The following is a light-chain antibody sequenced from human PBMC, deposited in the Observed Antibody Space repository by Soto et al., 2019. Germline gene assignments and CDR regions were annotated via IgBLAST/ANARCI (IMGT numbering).Light chain of an antibody. V-gene: IGKV3-15*01. J-gene: IGKJ2*01. CDR1: QSVNSN. CDR2: GAS. Sequence: ETVMTQSPATLSVSPGERATLSCRASQSVNSNLAWYQQKLGQAPRLLIYGASTRATGIPARFSGSGSGTEFTLTISSLQSEDSAVYYCQQYNNWPPYTFGQGTKLEIK. CDR3: QQYNNWPPYT.